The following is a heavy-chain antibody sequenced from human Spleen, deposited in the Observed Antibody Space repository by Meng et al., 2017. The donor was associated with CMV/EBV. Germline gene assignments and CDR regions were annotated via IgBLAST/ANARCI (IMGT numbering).Heavy chain of an antibody. D-gene: IGHD6-6*01. CDR1: GITFNHSW. Sequence: SLRLSCAVSGITFNHSWMSWVRQAPGKGLEWVANINQDGIEKYYMDSVKGRFTISRDNAKNSLYLQMNSLSADDTAVYYCAKSHVLDYWGQGTLVTVSS. V-gene: IGHV3-7*01. CDR3: AKSHVLDY. J-gene: IGHJ4*02. CDR2: INQDGIEK.